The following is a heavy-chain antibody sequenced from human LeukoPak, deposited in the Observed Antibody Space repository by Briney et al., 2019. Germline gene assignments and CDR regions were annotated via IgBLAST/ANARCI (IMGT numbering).Heavy chain of an antibody. CDR1: GYTFTSYY. V-gene: IGHV1-8*03. Sequence: ASVKVSCKASGYTFTSYYINWVRQAPGQGLEWMGWMNPNSGNTGYAQKFQGRVTITRNTSISTAYMELSSLRSEDTAVYYCARVKTRGYYGSGSYYNYWGQGTLVTVSS. D-gene: IGHD3-10*01. CDR3: ARVKTRGYYGSGSYYNY. CDR2: MNPNSGNT. J-gene: IGHJ4*02.